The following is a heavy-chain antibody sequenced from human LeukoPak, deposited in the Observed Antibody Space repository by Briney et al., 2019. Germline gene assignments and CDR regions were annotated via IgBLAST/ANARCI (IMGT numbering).Heavy chain of an antibody. Sequence: PSETLSLTCAVSGGSISSNSYYWGWIRQPPGKGLEWIGSIYYSGSPYYNPSLKSRVTISVDTSKNQFSLKLSSVTAADTAVYYCASEPDYWGQGTLVTVSS. CDR1: GGSISSNSYY. CDR3: ASEPDY. V-gene: IGHV4-39*07. CDR2: IYYSGSP. J-gene: IGHJ4*02.